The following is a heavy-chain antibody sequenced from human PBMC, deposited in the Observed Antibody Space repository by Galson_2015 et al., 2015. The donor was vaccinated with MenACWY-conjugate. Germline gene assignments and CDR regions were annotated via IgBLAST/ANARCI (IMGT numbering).Heavy chain of an antibody. Sequence: ETLSLTCALSGDSISSHVWRTWVRQPPGEGLEWIAEISHTGSTSYNQSLKSRFTKSVDKSKNQSSKDPISVTAANTAVYYCARRFRSDCYCFQPWGQGTLVTVSS. J-gene: IGHJ1*01. CDR3: ARRFRSDCYCFQP. CDR1: GDSISSHVW. CDR2: ISHTGST. D-gene: IGHD2-21*02. V-gene: IGHV4-4*02.